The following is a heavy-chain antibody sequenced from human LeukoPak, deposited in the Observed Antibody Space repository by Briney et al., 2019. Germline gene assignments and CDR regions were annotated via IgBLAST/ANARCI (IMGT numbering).Heavy chain of an antibody. V-gene: IGHV4-34*01. CDR3: ARAGKITIFGVVTKNWFDP. J-gene: IGHJ5*02. CDR1: GGSFSGYY. Sequence: PSETLSLTCAVYGGSFSGYYWSWIRRPPGKGLEWIGEINHSGSTNYNPSLKSRVTISVDTSKNQFSLKLSSVTAADTAVYYCARAGKITIFGVVTKNWFDPWGQGTLVTVSS. D-gene: IGHD3-3*01. CDR2: INHSGST.